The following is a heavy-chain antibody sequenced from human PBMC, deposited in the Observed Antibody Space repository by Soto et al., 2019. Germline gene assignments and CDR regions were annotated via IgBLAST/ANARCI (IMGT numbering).Heavy chain of an antibody. V-gene: IGHV4-61*08. J-gene: IGHJ4*02. D-gene: IGHD1-26*01. CDR1: GGSISSGGYC. CDR2: IYYSGST. CDR3: ARRYGGNLDY. Sequence: SETMSLTCAVSGGSISSGGYCWSWIRQPPGKGLEWIGYIYYSGSTNYNPSLKSRVTISVDTSKNQFSLKLSSVTAADTAVYYCARRYGGNLDYWGQGTLVTVSS.